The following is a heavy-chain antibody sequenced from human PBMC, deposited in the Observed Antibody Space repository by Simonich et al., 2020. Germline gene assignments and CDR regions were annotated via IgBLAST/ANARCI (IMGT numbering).Heavy chain of an antibody. CDR3: ARPVGGSGSYSFDAFDI. Sequence: EVQLVESGGGLVKPGGSLRLSCAASGFTFSSYSMNWVRQAPGKGLEWLSSLSSSSSYIYDADSVKGRFTISRDNAKNSLYQQMNSLRAEDTAVYYCARPVGGSGSYSFDAFDIWGQGTMVTVSS. V-gene: IGHV3-21*01. J-gene: IGHJ3*02. CDR1: GFTFSSYS. D-gene: IGHD3-10*01. CDR2: LSSSSSYI.